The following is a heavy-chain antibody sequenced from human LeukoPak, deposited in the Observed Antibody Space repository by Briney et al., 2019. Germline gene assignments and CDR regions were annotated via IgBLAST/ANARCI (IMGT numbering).Heavy chain of an antibody. Sequence: GGSLRLSCAASGFIFSNSAMNWVRQAPGKGLEWVANIKQDGSEKYYVDSVKGRFTTSRDNAKNSLYLQMNSLRAEDTAVYYCARGGSTIFGVVIIKGLDYWGQGALVTVSS. CDR1: GFIFSNSA. V-gene: IGHV3-7*01. CDR3: ARGGSTIFGVVIIKGLDY. D-gene: IGHD3-3*01. J-gene: IGHJ4*02. CDR2: IKQDGSEK.